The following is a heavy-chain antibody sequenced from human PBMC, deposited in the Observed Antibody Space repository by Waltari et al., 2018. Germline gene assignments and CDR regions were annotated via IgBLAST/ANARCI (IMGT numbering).Heavy chain of an antibody. V-gene: IGHV3-48*02. J-gene: IGHJ4*02. CDR2: ISSSGSTI. Sequence: VQLVESGGGLVQPGGSLGLSCAASGFSLRRYSMNWVRQAPGRGLEWVSYISSSGSTIYYADSVKGRFTISRDSAKNSLYLQMNSLRDEDTAVYYCARVVARDWGQGTLVTVSS. CDR3: ARVVARD. CDR1: GFSLRRYS.